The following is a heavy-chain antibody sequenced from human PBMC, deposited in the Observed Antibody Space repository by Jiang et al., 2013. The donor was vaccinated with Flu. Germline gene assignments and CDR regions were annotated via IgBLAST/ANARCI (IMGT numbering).Heavy chain of an antibody. CDR3: ARDSEYYYDSSGNDY. V-gene: IGHV3-48*02. D-gene: IGHD3-22*01. Sequence: KGRGVGFDTLVVVVVPYTTQTLSKGRFTISRDNAKNSLYLQMNSLRDEDTAVYYCARDSEYYYDSSGNDYWGQGTPVTVSS. J-gene: IGHJ4*02. CDR2: LVVVVVP.